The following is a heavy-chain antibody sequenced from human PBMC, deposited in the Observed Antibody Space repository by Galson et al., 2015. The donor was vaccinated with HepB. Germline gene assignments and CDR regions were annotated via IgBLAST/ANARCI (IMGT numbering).Heavy chain of an antibody. Sequence: SVKVSCKASGYTFTSYYMHWVRQAPGQGLAWMGIINPSGGSTSYAQKFQGRVTMTRDTSTSTVYIELSSLRSEDTAVCYCARDGWLVHYWGQGTLVTVSS. V-gene: IGHV1-46*01. CDR1: GYTFTSYY. CDR2: INPSGGST. CDR3: ARDGWLVHY. J-gene: IGHJ4*02. D-gene: IGHD6-19*01.